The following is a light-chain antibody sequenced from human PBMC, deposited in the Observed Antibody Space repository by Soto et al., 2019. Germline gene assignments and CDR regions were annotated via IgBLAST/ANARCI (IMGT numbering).Light chain of an antibody. CDR3: GTWNISLSGGV. CDR2: ENN. V-gene: IGLV1-51*02. CDR1: SSNIGNNY. J-gene: IGLJ3*02. Sequence: QSVLTQPPSVSAAPGQKVTISCSGSSSNIGNNYVSWYQQFPGTAPKLLIYENNKRPSGIPGRFSGSKSGTSATLGITGLQAGDEADYYCGTWNISLSGGVFGGGTKLTVL.